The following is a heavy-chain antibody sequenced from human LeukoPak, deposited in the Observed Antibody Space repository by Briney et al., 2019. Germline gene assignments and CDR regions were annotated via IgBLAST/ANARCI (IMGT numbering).Heavy chain of an antibody. D-gene: IGHD3-22*01. CDR3: ARGLYPYYDSSGYSPLFDY. Sequence: SGTLSLTCAVSGYSISSGYYWGWIRQPPGKGLEWIGSIYHSGSTYYNPSLKSRVTISVDTSKNQFSLKLSSVTAADTAVYYCARGLYPYYDSSGYSPLFDYWGQGTLVTVSS. CDR1: GYSISSGYY. J-gene: IGHJ4*02. CDR2: IYHSGST. V-gene: IGHV4-38-2*01.